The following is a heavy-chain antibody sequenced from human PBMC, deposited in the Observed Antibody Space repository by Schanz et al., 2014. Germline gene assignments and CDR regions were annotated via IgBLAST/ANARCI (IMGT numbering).Heavy chain of an antibody. Sequence: QGQLVESGGGVVQPGRSLRLSCAASGFTFSSYAMHWVRQAPGKGLEWVSGMSWNAGSLGYGDSVKGRFTISRDNSNNTVYLQMNTLRAEDTAVYYCARSPNNNDFWSGYTLRADYDSCMDVWGKGTTVTVS. J-gene: IGHJ6*03. D-gene: IGHD3-3*01. CDR1: GFTFSSYA. CDR2: MSWNAGSL. V-gene: IGHV3-NL1*01. CDR3: ARSPNNNDFWSGYTLRADYDSCMDV.